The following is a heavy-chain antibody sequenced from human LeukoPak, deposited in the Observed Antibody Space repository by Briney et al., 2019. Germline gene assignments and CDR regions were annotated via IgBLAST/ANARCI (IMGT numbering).Heavy chain of an antibody. V-gene: IGHV1-46*01. J-gene: IGHJ6*02. D-gene: IGHD4-17*01. CDR2: INPSGGST. CDR3: ARGTVTTYLFYYYYYGMDV. Sequence: ASVKVSCTSSGYTFTSYYMHWVRQAPGQGLGWMGIINPSGGSTSYAQKFQGRVTMTRDTSTSTVYMELSSLRSEDTAVYYCARGTVTTYLFYYYYYGMDVWGQGTTVTVSS. CDR1: GYTFTSYY.